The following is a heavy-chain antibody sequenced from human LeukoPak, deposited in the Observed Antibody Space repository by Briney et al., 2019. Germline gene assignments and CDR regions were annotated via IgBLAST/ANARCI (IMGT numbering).Heavy chain of an antibody. CDR3: ARQLGYSSSWYFDY. CDR2: IYHSGGT. D-gene: IGHD6-13*01. CDR1: GGSISSSNW. V-gene: IGHV4-4*02. J-gene: IGHJ4*02. Sequence: SSETLSLTCAVSGGSISSSNWWSWVRQPPGKGLEWIGEIYHSGGTNYNPSLKSRVTISVDKSKNQFSLKLSSVTAADTAVYYCARQLGYSSSWYFDYWGQGTLVTVSS.